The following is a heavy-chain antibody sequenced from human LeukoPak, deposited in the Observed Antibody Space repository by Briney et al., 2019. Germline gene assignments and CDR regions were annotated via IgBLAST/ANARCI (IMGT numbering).Heavy chain of an antibody. CDR2: ISYDGNNK. CDR3: AIDPNWETHN. J-gene: IGHJ4*02. V-gene: IGHV3-30*04. D-gene: IGHD7-27*01. CDR1: RFPFNSYA. Sequence: GGSLRLSCAASRFPFNSYAMHWVRQAPGKGLEWVAVISYDGNNKYYADSVRGRFTISRDNSKNTLYLQMANLRVDDTALYYCAIDPNWETHNWGQGVLVTVSS.